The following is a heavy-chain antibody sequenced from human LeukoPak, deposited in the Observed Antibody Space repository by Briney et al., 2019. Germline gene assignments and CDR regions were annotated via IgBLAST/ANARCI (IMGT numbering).Heavy chain of an antibody. V-gene: IGHV3-48*03. CDR1: GFTFSSYE. Sequence: PGGSLRLSCAASGFTFSSYEMNWVRQAPGKGLEWVSYISSGSTIYYADSVKGRFTISRDNAKNSLYLQMNSLRAEDTAVYYCARLAPMGFDYWGQGTLVTVSS. D-gene: IGHD3-10*01. CDR2: ISSGSTI. CDR3: ARLAPMGFDY. J-gene: IGHJ4*02.